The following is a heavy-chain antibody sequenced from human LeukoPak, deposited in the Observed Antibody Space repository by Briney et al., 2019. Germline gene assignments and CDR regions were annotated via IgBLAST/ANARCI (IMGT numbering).Heavy chain of an antibody. CDR3: ANFGRFGDAFDI. V-gene: IGHV1-69*04. CDR1: GGTFSSYA. J-gene: IGHJ3*02. D-gene: IGHD3-10*01. CDR2: IIPILGIA. Sequence: SVKVSCKASGGTFSSYAISWVRQAPGQGLEWMGRIIPILGIANYAQKFQGRVTITADKSTSTAYMELSSLRSEDTAVYYCANFGRFGDAFDIWGQGTMVTVSS.